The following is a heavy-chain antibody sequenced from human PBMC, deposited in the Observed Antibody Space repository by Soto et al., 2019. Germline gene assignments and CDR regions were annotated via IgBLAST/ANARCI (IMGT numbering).Heavy chain of an antibody. D-gene: IGHD2-15*01. CDR3: ARHEKSKCSGGSCYSPFDY. Sequence: GESLKISCKGSGYSFTSYWITWVRQMSGKGLEWMGRIDPSDSYTNYSPSFQGHVTISADKSISTAYLQWNSLKASDTAMYYRARHEKSKCSGGSCYSPFDYWGPGTLVTVSS. CDR1: GYSFTSYW. CDR2: IDPSDSYT. J-gene: IGHJ4*02. V-gene: IGHV5-10-1*01.